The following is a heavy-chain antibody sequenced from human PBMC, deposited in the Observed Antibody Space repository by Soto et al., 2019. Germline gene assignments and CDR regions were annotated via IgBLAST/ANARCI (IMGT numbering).Heavy chain of an antibody. Sequence: QVQLQESGPGLVKPSGTLSLTCTVSGGSMSSSNWWNWVRQTPGKGLEWIGETHQSGRTNYNPSLQSRVSISVDKSKNCFSLSLSSVTAADTALYYCARSEATVLDSWGQGTLVTVSS. J-gene: IGHJ4*02. D-gene: IGHD4-17*01. CDR2: THQSGRT. CDR1: GGSMSSSNW. V-gene: IGHV4-4*02. CDR3: ARSEATVLDS.